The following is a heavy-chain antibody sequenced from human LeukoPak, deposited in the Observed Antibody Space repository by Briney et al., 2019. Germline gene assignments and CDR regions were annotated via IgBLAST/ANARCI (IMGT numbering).Heavy chain of an antibody. V-gene: IGHV4-39*02. Sequence: AETLSLTCTVSGGSISSSSYYWGWIRQPPGKGLDWIGSIYYSGSTYYNPSLKSRFTISVDTSKNQFSLKLSSVTAADTAVYYCARDLSRYWGAGTYYYYYMDVWGKGTTVTVSS. CDR1: GGSISSSSYY. CDR3: ARDLSRYWGAGTYYYYYMDV. J-gene: IGHJ6*03. D-gene: IGHD6-13*01. CDR2: IYYSGST.